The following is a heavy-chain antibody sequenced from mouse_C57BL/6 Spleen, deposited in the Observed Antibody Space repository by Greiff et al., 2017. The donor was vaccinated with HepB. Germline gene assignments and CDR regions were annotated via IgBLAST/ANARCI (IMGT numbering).Heavy chain of an antibody. CDR3: ARQGSSSYGDLFAY. J-gene: IGHJ3*01. CDR2: IDPSDSYT. Sequence: VQLQQPGAELVKPGASVKLSCKASGYTFTSYWMQWVKQRPGQGLEWIGEIDPSDSYTNYNQKFKGKATLTVDTSSSTAYMPLSSLTSEDSAVYYCARQGSSSYGDLFAYWGQGTLVTVSA. D-gene: IGHD1-1*01. V-gene: IGHV1-50*01. CDR1: GYTFTSYW.